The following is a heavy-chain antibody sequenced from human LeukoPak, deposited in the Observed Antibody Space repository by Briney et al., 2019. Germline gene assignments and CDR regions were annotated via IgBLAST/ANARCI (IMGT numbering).Heavy chain of an antibody. D-gene: IGHD5-18*01. Sequence: ASVKVSCKASGYTFTSYGISWLRQAPGQGLEWMGWISAYNGNTNYAQKLQGRVTMTTDTSTSTAYMELRSLRSDDTAVYYCARSRDTAMAWGAFDIWGQGTMVTVSS. J-gene: IGHJ3*02. CDR2: ISAYNGNT. CDR3: ARSRDTAMAWGAFDI. V-gene: IGHV1-18*01. CDR1: GYTFTSYG.